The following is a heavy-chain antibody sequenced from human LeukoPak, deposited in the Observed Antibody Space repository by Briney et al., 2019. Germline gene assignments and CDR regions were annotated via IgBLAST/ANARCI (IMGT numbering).Heavy chain of an antibody. D-gene: IGHD3-9*01. J-gene: IGHJ3*02. CDR1: GGSISSYY. CDR3: AREKLAILTGYYLNAFDI. V-gene: IGHV4-59*12. Sequence: SETLSLTCTVSGGSISSYYWSWIRQPPGKGLEWIGYIYYSGSTNYNPSLKSRVTISVDTSKNQFFLKLSSVTAADTAVYYCAREKLAILTGYYLNAFDIWGQGTMVTVSS. CDR2: IYYSGST.